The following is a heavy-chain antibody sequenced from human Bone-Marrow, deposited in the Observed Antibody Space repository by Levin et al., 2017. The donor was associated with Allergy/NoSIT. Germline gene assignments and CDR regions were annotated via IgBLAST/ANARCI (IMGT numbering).Heavy chain of an antibody. Sequence: ASVKVSCKASGYTFTSYDINWVRQATGQGLEWMGWMNPNSGNTGYAQKFQGRVTMTRNTSISTAYMELSSLRSEDTAVYYCARQLVGGTIFGVVIEQDWYFDLWGRGTLVTVSS. J-gene: IGHJ2*01. CDR2: MNPNSGNT. CDR1: GYTFTSYD. CDR3: ARQLVGGTIFGVVIEQDWYFDL. D-gene: IGHD3-3*01. V-gene: IGHV1-8*01.